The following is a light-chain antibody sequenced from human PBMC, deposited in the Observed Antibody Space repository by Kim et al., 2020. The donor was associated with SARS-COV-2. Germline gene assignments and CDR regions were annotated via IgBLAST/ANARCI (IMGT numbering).Light chain of an antibody. J-gene: IGKJ1*01. CDR3: QQHNNWPT. Sequence: SVSPGERATLSCRASQSVSSNLAWYQQKPGQAPRLLIYDASTRATGIPARFSGSGSGTEFTLTISSLQSEDFAVYYCQQHNNWPTFGQGTKVDIK. CDR1: QSVSSN. V-gene: IGKV3-15*01. CDR2: DAS.